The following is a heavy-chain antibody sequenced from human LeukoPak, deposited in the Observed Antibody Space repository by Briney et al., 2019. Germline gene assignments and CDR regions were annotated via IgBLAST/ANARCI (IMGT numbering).Heavy chain of an antibody. CDR1: GFTFSNYG. V-gene: IGHV3-23*01. J-gene: IGHJ4*02. CDR3: ATAQGSPDY. Sequence: GGTLRLSCAASGFTFSNYGMSWVRQAPGKGLEWVSSISGSGDSTYYADSVKGRFTISRDNSKNSLYLQMNSLRAEDTAVYYCATAQGSPDYWGQGTLVTVSS. CDR2: ISGSGDST. D-gene: IGHD1-26*01.